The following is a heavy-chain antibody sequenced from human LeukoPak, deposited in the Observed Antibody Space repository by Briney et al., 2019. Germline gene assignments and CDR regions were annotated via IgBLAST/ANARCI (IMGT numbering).Heavy chain of an antibody. CDR1: GYTFTGYY. D-gene: IGHD3-22*01. J-gene: IGHJ4*02. V-gene: IGHV1-2*02. Sequence: ASVKVSCKASGYTFTGYYMHWVRQAPGQGLEWMGWINPNSGGTNYAQKFQGRVTMTRDTSTDTAYMELSSLRSEDTAVYYCATTSDYYDSSGPPFDYWGQGTLVTVSS. CDR3: ATTSDYYDSSGPPFDY. CDR2: INPNSGGT.